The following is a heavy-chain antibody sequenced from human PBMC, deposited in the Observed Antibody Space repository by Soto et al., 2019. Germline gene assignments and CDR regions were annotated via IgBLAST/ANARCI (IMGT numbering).Heavy chain of an antibody. CDR3: ARGDTTL. V-gene: IGHV4-34*01. Sequence: QVQLQQWGAGLLKPSETLSLTCAVYGGSFSGYYWSWIGQPPGKGLEWIGEINHSGSTNYNPSLKSRVTISVDTSKNQFSLQLSSVTAADTAVYCCARGDTTLWGQGTLVTVSS. D-gene: IGHD5-18*01. CDR2: INHSGST. J-gene: IGHJ4*02. CDR1: GGSFSGYY.